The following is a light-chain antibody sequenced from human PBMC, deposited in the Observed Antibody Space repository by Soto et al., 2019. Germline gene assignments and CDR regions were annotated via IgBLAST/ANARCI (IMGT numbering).Light chain of an antibody. CDR2: KAS. CDR3: QQYKSYST. V-gene: IGKV1-5*03. Sequence: DIQMTQSPSTLSASVGDRVTITSRASQTISSFLAWYQQKPGKAPKLLIYKASSLESGVPSRFSGSGSETEFTLTISSLQPDDFATYYCQQYKSYSTFGQGTKLEIK. J-gene: IGKJ2*01. CDR1: QTISSF.